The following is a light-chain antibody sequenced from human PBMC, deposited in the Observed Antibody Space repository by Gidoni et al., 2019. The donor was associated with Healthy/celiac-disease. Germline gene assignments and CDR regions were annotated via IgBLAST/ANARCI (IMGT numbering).Light chain of an antibody. V-gene: IGKV3-20*01. CDR3: QQYADSATT. CDR1: QSVSDNY. Sequence: IVLTQAPGTLSLSPGERATLSCRASQSVSDNYLAWSQQKPGQSPRLLVYGASNRATAIPDRFTGSGSGTDFTLTIDRLEPDDLAVYYCQQYADSATTFGPGTKVEIK. CDR2: GAS. J-gene: IGKJ3*01.